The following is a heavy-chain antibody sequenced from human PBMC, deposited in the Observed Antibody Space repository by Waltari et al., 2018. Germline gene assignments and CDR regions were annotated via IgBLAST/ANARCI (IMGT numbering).Heavy chain of an antibody. J-gene: IGHJ6*02. CDR1: AFTVLECV. V-gene: IGHV3-30*02. CDR3: AKVQRGDYDYYGLDV. Sequence: QAQSLECGGGVAQCGGSLKLSCRTSAFTVLECVLDLARLAPGKGRGGGVLILQDGNDKYYVDSVKGRFSISRNNSNNSLYLDMSSLRPEDTAIYYCAKVQRGDYDYYGLDVWGRGTTVNVSS. CDR2: ILQDGNDK. D-gene: IGHD3-10*01.